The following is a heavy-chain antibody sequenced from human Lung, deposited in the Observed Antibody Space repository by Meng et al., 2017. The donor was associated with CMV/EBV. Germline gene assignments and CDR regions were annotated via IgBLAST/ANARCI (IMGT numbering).Heavy chain of an antibody. D-gene: IGHD4-17*01. CDR3: ARDRSVTTFYYFYGMDV. Sequence: GEXXKISCAASGFTFRTYWMTWVRQVPGKGLEWVANIKQDGSEKYYVDSVKGRFTISRNNTKNSVFLQMNSLRAEDTAVYYCARDRSVTTFYYFYGMDVWGQGXTVTVSS. V-gene: IGHV3-7*01. CDR2: IKQDGSEK. CDR1: GFTFRTYW. J-gene: IGHJ6*02.